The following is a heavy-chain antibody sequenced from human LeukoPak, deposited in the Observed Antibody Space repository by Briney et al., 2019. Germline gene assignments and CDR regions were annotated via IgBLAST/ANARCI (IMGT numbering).Heavy chain of an antibody. CDR3: ARSGVMGSFGDY. D-gene: IGHD1-26*01. V-gene: IGHV1-2*06. CDR2: INPNSGGT. Sequence: ASVKVSCMPSGYTFTGYYMHWVRQAPGQGLEWMGRINPNSGGTNYAQKFQGRVTMTRDTSISTAYMELSRLRSDATAVYYCARSGVMGSFGDYWGQGTLVTVSS. J-gene: IGHJ4*02. CDR1: GYTFTGYY.